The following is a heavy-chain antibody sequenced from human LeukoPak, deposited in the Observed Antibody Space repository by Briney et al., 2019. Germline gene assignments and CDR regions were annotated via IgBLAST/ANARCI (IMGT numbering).Heavy chain of an antibody. Sequence: GGSLRLSCTASGFTFGDYAMSWVRQAPGKGLEWVGFIRSKAYGGTTEYAASVKGRFTISRDDSKSIAYLQMNSLKTEDTAVYYCTRDLHSTGFCDYWGQGTLVTVSS. D-gene: IGHD2/OR15-2a*01. V-gene: IGHV3-49*04. J-gene: IGHJ4*02. CDR1: GFTFGDYA. CDR2: IRSKAYGGTT. CDR3: TRDLHSTGFCDY.